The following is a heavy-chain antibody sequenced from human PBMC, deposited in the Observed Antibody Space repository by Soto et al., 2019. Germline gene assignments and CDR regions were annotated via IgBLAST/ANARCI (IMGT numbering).Heavy chain of an antibody. D-gene: IGHD3-10*02. J-gene: IGHJ5*02. CDR1: GYTFNTYG. CDR3: ERHPHECSTSYWFDP. CDR2: ISAYDGKT. Sequence: ASVKVSCKTSGYTFNTYGINWVRQAPGQGLELMGWISAYDGKTTYAEKFQGRVTLTTDTSTSTAYMELRSLRSDDTAIYYCERHPHECSTSYWFDPWGQVTPVTVSS. V-gene: IGHV1-18*01.